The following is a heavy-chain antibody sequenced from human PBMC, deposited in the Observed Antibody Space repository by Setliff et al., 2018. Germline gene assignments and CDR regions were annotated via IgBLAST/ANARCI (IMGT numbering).Heavy chain of an antibody. J-gene: IGHJ6*03. CDR1: GFTFSSYS. CDR2: ISSSSSYI. Sequence: GGSLRLSCAASGFTFSSYSMNWVRQAPGKGLEWVSSISSSSSYIYYADSVKGRFTISRDNAKNSLHLQMNSLRAEDTAVYYCARDPNSGSYWNYYYYMDVWGKGTTVTVSS. V-gene: IGHV3-21*01. D-gene: IGHD1-26*01. CDR3: ARDPNSGSYWNYYYYMDV.